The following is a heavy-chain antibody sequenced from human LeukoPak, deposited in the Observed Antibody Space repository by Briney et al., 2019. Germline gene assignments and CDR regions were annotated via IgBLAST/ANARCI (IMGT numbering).Heavy chain of an antibody. CDR2: INPNSGGT. V-gene: IGHV1-2*02. J-gene: IGHJ4*02. CDR1: GYTFTGYY. CDR3: ARDAGPRGSYSLDY. Sequence: GASVKVSCKASGYTFTGYYMHWVRQAPGQGLEWMGWINPNSGGTNYAQKFQGRVTMTRDTSISTAYMELSRLRSDDTAVYYCARDAGPRGSYSLDYWGQGTLVTVSS. D-gene: IGHD1-26*01.